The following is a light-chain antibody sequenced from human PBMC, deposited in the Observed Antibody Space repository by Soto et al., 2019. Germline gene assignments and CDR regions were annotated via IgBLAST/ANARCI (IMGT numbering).Light chain of an antibody. CDR1: SSNIGSNY. CDR2: RNN. V-gene: IGLV1-47*01. J-gene: IGLJ2*01. Sequence: QAVVTQPPSASGTPGQRVTISCSGSSSNIGSNYVYWYQQFPGTAPKLLIYRNNQRPSGVPDRFSGSKSGTSASLAISGLRSEDEAEYYCAAWDDSLSVLFGGGTQLTVL. CDR3: AAWDDSLSVL.